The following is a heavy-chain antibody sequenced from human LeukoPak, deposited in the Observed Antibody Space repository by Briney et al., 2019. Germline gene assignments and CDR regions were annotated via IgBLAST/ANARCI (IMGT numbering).Heavy chain of an antibody. V-gene: IGHV3-30*03. CDR1: GFTFSSYG. D-gene: IGHD3-10*01. CDR3: ARDGNYYGSGSYF. Sequence: PGGSLRLSCAASGFTFSSYGMHWVRQAPGKGLEWVAVISYDGSNKYYADSVKGRFTISRDNSKNTLYLQMNSLRAEDTAVYYCARDGNYYGSGSYFWGQGTLVTVSS. J-gene: IGHJ4*02. CDR2: ISYDGSNK.